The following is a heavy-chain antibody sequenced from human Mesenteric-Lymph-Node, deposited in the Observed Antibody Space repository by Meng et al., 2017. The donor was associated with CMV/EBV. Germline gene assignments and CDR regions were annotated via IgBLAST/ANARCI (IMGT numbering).Heavy chain of an antibody. CDR1: GYTFTSYG. Sequence: ASGYTFTSYGLRWVRQAPGQGLEWMGWISGNNGNTNYAQKLQGRVTMTTDTSTSTAYMELRSLRSDDTAVYYCARADYYDSSGYYYWGQGTLVTVSS. V-gene: IGHV1-18*01. J-gene: IGHJ4*02. CDR3: ARADYYDSSGYYY. D-gene: IGHD3-22*01. CDR2: ISGNNGNT.